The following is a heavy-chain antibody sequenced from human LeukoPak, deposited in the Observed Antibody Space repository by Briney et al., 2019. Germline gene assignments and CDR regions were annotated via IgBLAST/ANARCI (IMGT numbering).Heavy chain of an antibody. Sequence: PGGSLRLSCAASGFTFSSYWMHWVRQAPGKGLEWVSTISPSGRSTYYADSVKGRFTISRDNSKNTLYLQMITLRAGDTAVYYCSAQPEEVAGGMNSWGQGALVTVSS. CDR3: SAQPEEVAGGMNS. D-gene: IGHD6-19*01. CDR1: GFTFSSYW. CDR2: ISPSGRST. V-gene: IGHV3-23*01. J-gene: IGHJ4*02.